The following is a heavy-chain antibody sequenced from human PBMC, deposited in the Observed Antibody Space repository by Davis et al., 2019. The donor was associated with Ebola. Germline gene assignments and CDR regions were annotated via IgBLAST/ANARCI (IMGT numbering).Heavy chain of an antibody. D-gene: IGHD2-15*01. CDR1: GFTFSGSA. Sequence: GESLKISCAASGFTFSGSAMHWVRQASGKGLEWVGRIRSKANSYATAYAASVKGRFTISRDDSKNTAYLQMNSLKTEDTAVYYCAIMRKKYCSGGSCYDRPLYYFDYWGQGTLVTVSS. CDR2: IRSKANSYAT. J-gene: IGHJ4*02. V-gene: IGHV3-73*01. CDR3: AIMRKKYCSGGSCYDRPLYYFDY.